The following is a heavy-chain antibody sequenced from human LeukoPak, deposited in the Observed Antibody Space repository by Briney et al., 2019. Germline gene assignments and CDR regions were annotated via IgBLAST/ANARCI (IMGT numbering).Heavy chain of an antibody. CDR2: INHSGST. Sequence: SETLSLTCAVYGGSFSGYYWSWIRQPPGKGLEWIGEINHSGSTNYNPSLKSRVTISVDTSKNQFSLKLSSVTAADTAVYYCARSYCSSTRCYGDYYYYGMDVWGQGTTVTVSS. V-gene: IGHV4-34*01. CDR1: GGSFSGYY. CDR3: ARSYCSSTRCYGDYYYYGMDV. D-gene: IGHD2-2*01. J-gene: IGHJ6*02.